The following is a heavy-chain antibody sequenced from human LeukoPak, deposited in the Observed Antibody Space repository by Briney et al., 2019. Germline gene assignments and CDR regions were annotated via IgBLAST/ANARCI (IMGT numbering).Heavy chain of an antibody. CDR3: ARSRYFDY. J-gene: IGHJ4*02. V-gene: IGHV4-34*01. CDR2: INHSGST. Sequence: SETLSLTCTVSGDSIRSYYWSWIRQPPGKGLEWIGEINHSGSTNYNPSLKSRVTISVDTSKNQFSLKLSSVTAADTAVYYCARSRYFDYWGQGTLVTVSS. CDR1: GDSIRSYY.